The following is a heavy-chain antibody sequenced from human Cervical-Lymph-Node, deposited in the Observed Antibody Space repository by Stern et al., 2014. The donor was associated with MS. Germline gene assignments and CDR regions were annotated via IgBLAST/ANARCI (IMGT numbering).Heavy chain of an antibody. CDR2: ISPLFGTT. D-gene: IGHD6-13*01. J-gene: IGHJ4*02. CDR1: GGSFSTFD. CDR3: ARHQGGIAAN. Sequence: QLVQSGAEVKKPGSSMKVSCKASGGSFSTFDIIWVRQAPGQGLELLGGISPLFGTTNYVQKFQGRVTMTADASTSTAYMELSSLRSEDTAVYCCARHQGGIAANWGQGTLVTVSS. V-gene: IGHV1-69*01.